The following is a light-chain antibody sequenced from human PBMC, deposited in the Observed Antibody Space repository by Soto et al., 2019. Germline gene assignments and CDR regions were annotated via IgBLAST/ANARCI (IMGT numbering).Light chain of an antibody. CDR2: DVI. V-gene: IGLV2-14*01. J-gene: IGLJ2*01. CDR3: SSYTSSSTPVV. Sequence: QSVLTQPASVSGSPGQSITISCTGTSSDVGGYNYVSWYQQHPGKAPKLMIYDVINRPSGVSNRFSGSKSGNTASLTISGLQAEDEAYYYCSSYTSSSTPVVFGGGTKLTFL. CDR1: SSDVGGYNY.